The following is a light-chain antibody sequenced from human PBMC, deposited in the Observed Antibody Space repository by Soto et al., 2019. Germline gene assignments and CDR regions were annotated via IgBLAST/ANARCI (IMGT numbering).Light chain of an antibody. J-gene: IGLJ1*01. CDR3: FSFTSTHTQV. CDR1: SSDFGSYNF. CDR2: ETS. V-gene: IGLV2-23*01. Sequence: QSALTQPASVSGSPGQSVTISCTGTSSDFGSYNFVSWYQRHPGKVPKVIIYETSKRPSGVSDRFSGSKSGNTASLTISGLQAEDEADYYCFSFTSTHTQVFGSGTKVTVL.